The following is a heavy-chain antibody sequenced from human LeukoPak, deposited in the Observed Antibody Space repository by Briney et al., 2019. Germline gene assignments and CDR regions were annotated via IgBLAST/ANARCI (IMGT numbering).Heavy chain of an antibody. D-gene: IGHD6-19*01. Sequence: GGSLRLSCAASGFTFSSYEMNWVRQAPGKGLEWASYISSSGSTIYYADSVKGRFTISRDNAKNSLYLQMNSLRAEDTAVYYCARDSYSSGLSYWGQGTLVTVSS. V-gene: IGHV3-48*03. J-gene: IGHJ4*02. CDR1: GFTFSSYE. CDR3: ARDSYSSGLSY. CDR2: ISSSGSTI.